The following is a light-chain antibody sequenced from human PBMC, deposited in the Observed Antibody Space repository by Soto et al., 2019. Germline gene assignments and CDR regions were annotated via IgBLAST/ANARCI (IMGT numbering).Light chain of an antibody. CDR1: QSVSSY. V-gene: IGKV3-11*01. CDR2: DAS. Sequence: EIVLTQSPATLSLSPGERATLSCRASQSVSSYLAWYQQKPGQAPSLLIYDASNRATGIPARFSGSGSGTDFTITSSILEHEDFAVYYWQRRSNSPICTFGPGTKVDIK. J-gene: IGKJ3*01. CDR3: QRRSNSPICT.